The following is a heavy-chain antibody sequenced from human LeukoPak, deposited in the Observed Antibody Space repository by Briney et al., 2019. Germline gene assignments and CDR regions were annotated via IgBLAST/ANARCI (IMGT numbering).Heavy chain of an antibody. J-gene: IGHJ2*01. Sequence: SETLSLTCAVYGGSFSGYYWSWIRQPPGKGLEWIGEINHSGSTNYNPSLKSRVTISVDTSKNQFSLKLSSVTAADTAVYYCARQRVPAAMWGTYWYFDLWGRGTLVTVSS. CDR3: ARQRVPAAMWGTYWYFDL. CDR1: GGSFSGYY. CDR2: INHSGST. V-gene: IGHV4-34*01. D-gene: IGHD7-27*01.